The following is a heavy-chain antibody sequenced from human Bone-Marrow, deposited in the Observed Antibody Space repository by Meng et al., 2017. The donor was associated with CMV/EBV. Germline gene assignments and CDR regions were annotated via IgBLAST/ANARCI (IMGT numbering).Heavy chain of an antibody. CDR1: GFTFSNYA. CDR3: AKDRGAGGDFDY. Sequence: GGSLRLSCAASGFTFSNYAMSWVRQAPGKGLEWVSVIYSGGSSTYYADSVKGRFTISRDNSKNTLYMKMNSLGAKDTAVYYCAKDRGAGGDFDYWGQGTLVTASS. D-gene: IGHD3-16*01. V-gene: IGHV3-23*03. CDR2: IYSGGSST. J-gene: IGHJ4*02.